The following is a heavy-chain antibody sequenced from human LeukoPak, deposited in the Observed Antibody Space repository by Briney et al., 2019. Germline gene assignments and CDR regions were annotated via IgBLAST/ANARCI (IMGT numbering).Heavy chain of an antibody. V-gene: IGHV3-74*01. CDR3: VRDNYGVDY. D-gene: IGHD3-10*01. J-gene: IGHJ4*02. Sequence: GGSLRLSCAASGVTCSMYWMQWVRQAPAPRLVWLSHINSDGSSTNYADSVRGQFTTSQDSAKNTLYLQMNSLRAEDTAVYYCVRDNYGVDYWGQGTLVTVPS. CDR1: GVTCSMYW. CDR2: INSDGSST.